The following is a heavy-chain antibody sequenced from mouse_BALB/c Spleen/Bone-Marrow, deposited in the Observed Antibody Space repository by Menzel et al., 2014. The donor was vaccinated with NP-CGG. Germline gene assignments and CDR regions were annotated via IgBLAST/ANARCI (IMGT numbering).Heavy chain of an antibody. J-gene: IGHJ1*01. D-gene: IGHD2-14*01. Sequence: VQGVESGPELVKPGASVKMSCKASGYTFTSYFIHWVKQRPGQGLEWIGWIYPGDGSTKYNEKFKGKTTLTADKSSSTAYMLLSSLTPEDSAIFFCAYYRYDEYFDVWGAGTTVTVSS. CDR1: GYTFTSYF. CDR3: AYYRYDEYFDV. CDR2: IYPGDGST. V-gene: IGHV1S56*01.